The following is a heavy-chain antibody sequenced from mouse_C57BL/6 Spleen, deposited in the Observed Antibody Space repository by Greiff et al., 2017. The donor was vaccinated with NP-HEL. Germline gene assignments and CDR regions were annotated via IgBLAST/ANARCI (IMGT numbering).Heavy chain of an antibody. Sequence: QVQLQQPGAELVKPGASVKVSCKASGYTFTSYWMHWVKQRPGQGLEWIGRIHPSDSDTNYNQKFKGKATLTVDKSSSTAYMQLSSLTSEDSAVYYCAMEVGLWYFDVWGTGTTVTVSS. J-gene: IGHJ1*03. V-gene: IGHV1-74*01. D-gene: IGHD4-1*01. CDR1: GYTFTSYW. CDR2: IHPSDSDT. CDR3: AMEVGLWYFDV.